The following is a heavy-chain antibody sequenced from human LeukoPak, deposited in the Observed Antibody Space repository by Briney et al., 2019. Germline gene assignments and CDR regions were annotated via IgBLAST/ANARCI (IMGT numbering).Heavy chain of an antibody. Sequence: WGSLRLSCAASGFTFSSYSMNRVRQAPGKGLEWVSSISSSSSYIYYADSVKGRFTISRDNAKNSLYLQMNSLRAEDTAVYYCASGGVEWEPNDYWGQGTLVTVSS. CDR2: ISSSSSYI. CDR1: GFTFSSYS. V-gene: IGHV3-21*01. CDR3: ASGGVEWEPNDY. D-gene: IGHD1-26*01. J-gene: IGHJ4*02.